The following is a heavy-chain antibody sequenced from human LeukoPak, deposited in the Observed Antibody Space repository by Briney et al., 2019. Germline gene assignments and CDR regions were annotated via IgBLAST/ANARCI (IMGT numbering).Heavy chain of an antibody. CDR1: GFTFSSYA. V-gene: IGHV3-21*01. CDR2: ISSSSSYI. CDR3: ARDRGPYYDSSGQSDY. D-gene: IGHD3-22*01. J-gene: IGHJ4*02. Sequence: GGSLRLSCAASGFTFSSYAMSWVRQAPGKGLEWVSSISSSSSYIYYADSVKGRFTISRDNAKNSLYLQMNSLRAEDTAVYYCARDRGPYYDSSGQSDYWGQGTLVTVSS.